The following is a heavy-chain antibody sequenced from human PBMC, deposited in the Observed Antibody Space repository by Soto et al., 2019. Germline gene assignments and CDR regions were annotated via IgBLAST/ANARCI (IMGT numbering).Heavy chain of an antibody. V-gene: IGHV4-4*02. Sequence: SETLSLTCAVSGGSISSSNWWSWVRQPPGKGLEWIGEINHSGSTNYNPSLKSRVTISVDTSKNQFSLKLSSVTAADTAVYYCARVRKVRGVSLYYYYYGMDVWGQGTTVTVSS. J-gene: IGHJ6*02. D-gene: IGHD3-10*01. CDR2: INHSGST. CDR1: GGSISSSNW. CDR3: ARVRKVRGVSLYYYYYGMDV.